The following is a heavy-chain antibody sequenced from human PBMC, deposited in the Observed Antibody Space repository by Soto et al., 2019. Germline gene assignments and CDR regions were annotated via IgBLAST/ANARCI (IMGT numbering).Heavy chain of an antibody. CDR2: INHSGST. V-gene: IGHV4-34*01. D-gene: IGHD2-2*01. CDR1: GGSFSGYY. J-gene: IGHJ4*02. Sequence: LSLTCAVYGGSFSGYYWSWIRQPPGKGLEWXGEINHSGSTNYNPSLKSRVTISVDTSKNQFSLKLSSVTAADTAVYYCARSPAGYCSSTSCYFLVRGVRYFDYWGQGTLVTVSS. CDR3: ARSPAGYCSSTSCYFLVRGVRYFDY.